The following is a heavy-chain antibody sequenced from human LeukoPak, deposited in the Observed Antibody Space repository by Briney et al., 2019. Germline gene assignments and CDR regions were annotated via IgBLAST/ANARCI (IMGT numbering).Heavy chain of an antibody. Sequence: SQTLSLTCVISGDSVSNNIAAWNWIRQSPSRGLEWLGRTYYRSTWSSDYGPSVKGRAYISADPSKNQFSLDLYSVTSEDTAMYFWARDNADIVVVAATRFWFDPWGQGIQVTLSS. CDR3: ARDNADIVVVAATRFWFDP. J-gene: IGHJ5*02. V-gene: IGHV6-1*01. CDR2: TYYRSTWSS. CDR1: GDSVSNNIAA. D-gene: IGHD2-15*01.